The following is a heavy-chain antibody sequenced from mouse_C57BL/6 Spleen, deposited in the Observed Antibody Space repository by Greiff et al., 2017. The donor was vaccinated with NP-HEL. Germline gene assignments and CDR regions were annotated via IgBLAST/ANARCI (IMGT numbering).Heavy chain of an antibody. V-gene: IGHV1-50*01. J-gene: IGHJ2*01. D-gene: IGHD1-1*01. CDR3: ARPSYYGSSYYYFDY. CDR1: GYTFTSYW. Sequence: QVQLQQPGAELVKPGASVKLSCKASGYTFTSYWMQWVKQRPGQGLEWIGEIDPSDSYTNCNQKFKGKATLTVDTSSSTAYMQLSSLTSEDSAVYYCARPSYYGSSYYYFDYWGQGTTLTVSS. CDR2: IDPSDSYT.